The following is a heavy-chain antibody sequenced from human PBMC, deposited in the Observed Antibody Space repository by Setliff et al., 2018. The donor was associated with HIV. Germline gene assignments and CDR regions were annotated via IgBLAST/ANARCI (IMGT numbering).Heavy chain of an antibody. D-gene: IGHD3-3*01. CDR1: GFAFSDFS. V-gene: IGHV3-30*04. Sequence: GGSLRLSCVGSGFAFSDFSMFWARQAPGKGLEWVAVISFDGSHKYYADSLKGRFTISRDNSINTIYLQMNSLRTEDTAVYYCAKSRTIYGEVIIQWAYMDVWGQGTTVTVSS. CDR2: ISFDGSHK. J-gene: IGHJ6*02. CDR3: AKSRTIYGEVIIQWAYMDV.